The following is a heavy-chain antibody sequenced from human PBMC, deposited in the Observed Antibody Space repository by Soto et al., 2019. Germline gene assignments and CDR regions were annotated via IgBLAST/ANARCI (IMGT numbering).Heavy chain of an antibody. Sequence: GGSLRLSCAASGFTFSSYAMSWVRQAPGKGLEWVSAISGSGGSTYYADSVKGRFTISRDNSKNTLYLQMNSLRAEDTAVYYCAKSVVVLENYYYYMDVWGKGTTVTVSS. D-gene: IGHD2-2*01. V-gene: IGHV3-23*01. CDR2: ISGSGGST. CDR1: GFTFSSYA. CDR3: AKSVVVLENYYYYMDV. J-gene: IGHJ6*03.